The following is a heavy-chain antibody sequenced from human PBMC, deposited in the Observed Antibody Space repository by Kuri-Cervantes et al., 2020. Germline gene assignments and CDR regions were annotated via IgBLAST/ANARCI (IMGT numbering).Heavy chain of an antibody. V-gene: IGHV3-30*18. Sequence: GGSLRLTCAASGFTFSSYCMHWVRQAPGKGLEWVAVISYDGSNKYYADSAKGRFTISRDNAKNSLYLQMNSLRAEDTALYYCAKDNGVGQWLAVGFDIWGQGTMVTVSS. CDR3: AKDNGVGQWLAVGFDI. CDR2: ISYDGSNK. J-gene: IGHJ3*02. CDR1: GFTFSSYC. D-gene: IGHD6-19*01.